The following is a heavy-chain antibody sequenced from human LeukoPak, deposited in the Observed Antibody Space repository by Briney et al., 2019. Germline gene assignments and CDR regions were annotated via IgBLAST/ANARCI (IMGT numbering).Heavy chain of an antibody. CDR1: GFTFSSYA. CDR3: ASRGYSGYDSLPLR. J-gene: IGHJ4*02. V-gene: IGHV3-30-3*01. CDR2: ISYDGSNK. Sequence: PGGSLRLSCAASGFTFSSYAMHWVRQAPGKGLEWVAVISYDGSNKYYADSVKGRFTISRDNSKNTLYLQMNSLRAEDTAVYYCASRGYSGYDSLPLRWGQGTLVTVSS. D-gene: IGHD5-12*01.